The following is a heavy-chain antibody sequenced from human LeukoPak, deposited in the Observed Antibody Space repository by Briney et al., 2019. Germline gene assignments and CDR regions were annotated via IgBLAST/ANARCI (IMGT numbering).Heavy chain of an antibody. CDR2: INPSGGST. CDR1: GYTFTSYY. D-gene: IGHD1-26*01. Sequence: ASVKVSCKASGYTFTSYYMHWVPQAPGQGREWMVIINPSGGSTSYAQKFQGRVTMTRDMSTSTVYMELSSLRSEDTAVYYCARDHKLTLGSFDSADAFDIWGQGTMVTVSS. V-gene: IGHV1-46*01. J-gene: IGHJ3*02. CDR3: ARDHKLTLGSFDSADAFDI.